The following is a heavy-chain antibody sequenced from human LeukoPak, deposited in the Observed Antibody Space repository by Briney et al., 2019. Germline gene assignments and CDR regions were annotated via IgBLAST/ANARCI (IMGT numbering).Heavy chain of an antibody. D-gene: IGHD2-15*01. Sequence: GGSLRLSCTASGFTFSSYWMQWVRQAPGKGLVWVSRINSDGGSPSYADSVKGRFTISRDNSKNTLYLQMNNLSAEDTAVYYCARETSGSFPYWGQGTLVTASS. CDR2: INSDGGSP. J-gene: IGHJ4*02. CDR1: GFTFSSYW. V-gene: IGHV3-74*01. CDR3: ARETSGSFPY.